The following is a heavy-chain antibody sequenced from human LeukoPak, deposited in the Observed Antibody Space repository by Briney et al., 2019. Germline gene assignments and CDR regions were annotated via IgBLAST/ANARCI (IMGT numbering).Heavy chain of an antibody. CDR1: GYSISSGYY. V-gene: IGHV4-38-2*02. J-gene: IGHJ4*02. CDR2: IYHSGST. CDR3: ARHDYGDYGGVDY. Sequence: SETLSLTCTVSGYSISSGYYWGWIRQPPGKGLEWIGSIYHSGSTYYNPSLKSRVTISVDTSENQFSLKLSSVTAADTAVYYCARHDYGDYGGVDYWGQGTLVTVSS. D-gene: IGHD4-17*01.